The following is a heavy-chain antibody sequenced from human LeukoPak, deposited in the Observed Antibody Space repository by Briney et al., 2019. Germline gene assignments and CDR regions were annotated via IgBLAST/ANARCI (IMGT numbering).Heavy chain of an antibody. CDR3: ARWGHLLAVTFDY. CDR2: INPNSGGT. V-gene: IGHV1-2*02. D-gene: IGHD2-21*02. CDR1: GYTFTGYY. J-gene: IGHJ4*02. Sequence: GASVKVSCKASGYTFTGYYMHWVRQAPGQGLEWMGWINPNSGGTNYAQKLQGRVTMTTDTSTSTAYMELRSLRSDDTAVYYCARWGHLLAVTFDYWGQGTLVTVSS.